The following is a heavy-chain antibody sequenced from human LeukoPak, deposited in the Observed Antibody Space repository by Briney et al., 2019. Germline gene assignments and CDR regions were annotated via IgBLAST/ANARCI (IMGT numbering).Heavy chain of an antibody. Sequence: SETLSLTCTVSGGSISSSSYYWGWIRQPPGKGLEWIGSIYYSGSTYYNPSLKSRVTISVDTSKNQFSLKLSSVTAADTAVYYCARVGSIAVAGTGYFDYWGQGTLVTVSS. CDR2: IYYSGST. CDR1: GGSISSSSYY. D-gene: IGHD6-19*01. V-gene: IGHV4-39*07. J-gene: IGHJ4*02. CDR3: ARVGSIAVAGTGYFDY.